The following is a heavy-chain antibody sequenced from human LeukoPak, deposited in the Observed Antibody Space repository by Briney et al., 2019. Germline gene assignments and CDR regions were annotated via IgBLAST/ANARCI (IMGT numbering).Heavy chain of an antibody. J-gene: IGHJ3*02. D-gene: IGHD3-22*01. CDR2: ISSSSSYI. Sequence: GGSLRLSCAASGFTFSSYSMNWVRQAPGKGLEWVSSISSSSSYIYYADSVKGRFTISRDNAKNSLYLQMNSLRAEDTAVYYCARDRPVPYDSSGNAFDIWGQGTMVTVSS. CDR1: GFTFSSYS. V-gene: IGHV3-21*01. CDR3: ARDRPVPYDSSGNAFDI.